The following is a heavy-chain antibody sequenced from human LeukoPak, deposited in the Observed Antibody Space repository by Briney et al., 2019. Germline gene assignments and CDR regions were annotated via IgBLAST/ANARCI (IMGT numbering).Heavy chain of an antibody. J-gene: IGHJ4*02. CDR3: ARYCSSTSCYAEGFDY. CDR2: IKQDGSEK. V-gene: IGHV3-7*01. CDR1: GFTFSSYW. Sequence: PGGSLRLSCAASGFTFSSYWMSWVRQAPGKGLEWVANIKQDGSEKYYVDSVKGRFTISRDNAKNSLYLQMNSLRAEDTAVYYCARYCSSTSCYAEGFDYWGQGTLVTVSS. D-gene: IGHD2-2*01.